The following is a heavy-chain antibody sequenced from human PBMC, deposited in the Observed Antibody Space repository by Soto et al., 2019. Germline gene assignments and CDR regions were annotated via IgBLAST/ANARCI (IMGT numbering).Heavy chain of an antibody. CDR1: GGSISSYY. D-gene: IGHD2-2*01. CDR2: IYTSGST. Sequence: SETLSLTXTVSGGSISSYYWSWIRQPAGKGLEWIGRIYTSGSTNYNPSLKSRVTMSVDTSKNQFSLKLSSVTAADTAVYYCARNRGYCSSTSCYYYYYGMDVWGQGTTVTVSS. J-gene: IGHJ6*02. V-gene: IGHV4-4*07. CDR3: ARNRGYCSSTSCYYYYYGMDV.